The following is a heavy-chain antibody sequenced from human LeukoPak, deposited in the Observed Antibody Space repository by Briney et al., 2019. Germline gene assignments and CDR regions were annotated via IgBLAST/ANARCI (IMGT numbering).Heavy chain of an antibody. V-gene: IGHV3-21*01. D-gene: IGHD3-10*02. J-gene: IGHJ6*04. CDR1: GFTFSSYS. CDR2: ISSSSNYI. Sequence: GGSLRLSCAASGFTFSSYSMNWVRQAPGMGLEWVSSISSSSNYIYYADSVKGRFTISRDNAKNSLYLQMNSLRAEDTAVYYCAELGITMIGGVWGKGTTVTISS. CDR3: AELGITMIGGV.